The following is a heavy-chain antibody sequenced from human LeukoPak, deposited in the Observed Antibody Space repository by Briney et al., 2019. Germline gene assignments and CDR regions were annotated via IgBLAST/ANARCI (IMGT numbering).Heavy chain of an antibody. CDR2: IIPIFGTA. Sequence: GASVKVSCKASGGTFSSYAISWVRQAPGQGLEWMGGIIPIFGTANYAQKFQGRVTITADESTSTAYMELSSLRSEDTAVYYCARANTVTTFQPYYYYYMDVWGKGTTVTVSS. J-gene: IGHJ6*03. V-gene: IGHV1-69*01. CDR3: ARANTVTTFQPYYYYYMDV. D-gene: IGHD4-17*01. CDR1: GGTFSSYA.